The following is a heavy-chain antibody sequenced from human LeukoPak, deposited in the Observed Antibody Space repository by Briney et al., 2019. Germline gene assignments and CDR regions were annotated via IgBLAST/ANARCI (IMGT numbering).Heavy chain of an antibody. CDR3: ARDGDGSSGWYDKGPYYYYMDV. CDR1: GYTFTGYY. Sequence: ASVKVSCKASGYTFTGYYIHWVRQAPGQGLELMGWINPNSGGTNYAQKFQGRVTITRDTSASTAYMELSSLRSEDMAVYYCARDGDGSSGWYDKGPYYYYMDVWGKGTTVTVSS. CDR2: INPNSGGT. D-gene: IGHD6-19*01. V-gene: IGHV1-2*02. J-gene: IGHJ6*03.